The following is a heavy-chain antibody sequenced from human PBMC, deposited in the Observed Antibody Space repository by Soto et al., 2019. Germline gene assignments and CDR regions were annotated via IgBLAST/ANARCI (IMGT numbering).Heavy chain of an antibody. CDR3: EVQGRGEFDY. J-gene: IGHJ4*02. CDR2: VYHSGTT. D-gene: IGHD3-10*01. V-gene: IGHV4-4*02. CDR1: GASIGTNNW. Sequence: SETLSLTCAVSGASIGTNNWWSWVRQPPGKGLEWIGEVYHSGTTNCNPSLKSRVTISIDKSKNQFSLTLTSMTAADTALYYCEVQGRGEFDYGSQGTLVTVSS.